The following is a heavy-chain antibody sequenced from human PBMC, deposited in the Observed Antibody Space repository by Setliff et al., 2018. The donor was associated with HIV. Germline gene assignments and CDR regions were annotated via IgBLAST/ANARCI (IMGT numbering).Heavy chain of an antibody. CDR3: TTDRFV. CDR2: IKSKRDGGTI. V-gene: IGHV3-15*01. D-gene: IGHD3-16*01. Sequence: GESLKISCTASGFTFSDYWMSWIRQAPGKGLEWLGRIKSKRDGGTIDYTAPVKGRFTISRDDSKNTLYLEMNNLKTEETAVYYCTTDRFVWGQGTLVTVSS. J-gene: IGHJ4*02. CDR1: GFTFSDYW.